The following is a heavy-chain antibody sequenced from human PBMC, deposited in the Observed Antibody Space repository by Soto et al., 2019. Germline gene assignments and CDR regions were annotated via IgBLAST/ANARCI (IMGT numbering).Heavy chain of an antibody. CDR3: AREGTGPYDSSGYYYNFFDY. V-gene: IGHV3-33*01. CDR1: GLILRSFG. D-gene: IGHD3-22*01. Sequence: PGGSLRLSCAASGLILRSFGMHWVRQDPGKGLEWVAVTWYDGKNKSYADSVKGRFTISRDNSKNTLYLQMNSLRAEDTAVYYCAREGTGPYDSSGYYYNFFDYWGQGTLVTVSS. CDR2: TWYDGKNK. J-gene: IGHJ4*02.